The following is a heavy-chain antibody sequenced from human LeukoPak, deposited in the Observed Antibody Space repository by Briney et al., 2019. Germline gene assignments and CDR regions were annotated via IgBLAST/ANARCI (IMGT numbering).Heavy chain of an antibody. CDR3: ARGRWSGSYYEPLDP. D-gene: IGHD1-26*01. CDR2: IYYSGST. CDR1: GGSISSGDYY. Sequence: SETLSLTCTVSGGSISSGDYYWSWIRQPPGKGLEWIGYIYYSGSTYYNPSLKSRVTISVDTSKNQFSLKLSSVTAADTAVYYCARGRWSGSYYEPLDPWGQGTLVTVSS. J-gene: IGHJ5*02. V-gene: IGHV4-30-4*02.